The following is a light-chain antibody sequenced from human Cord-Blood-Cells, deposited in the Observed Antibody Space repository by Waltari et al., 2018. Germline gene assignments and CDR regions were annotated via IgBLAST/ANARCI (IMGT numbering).Light chain of an antibody. CDR2: GAS. CDR1: QSVSSN. CDR3: QQYNNWLT. J-gene: IGKJ4*01. Sequence: EIVMTQSPATLSVSPGERATLSCRASQSVSSNLAWYQQKPGQAPRFLIYGASTRATGIPARFSGSGSGTEFTLTISSLQSEDFAVYYCQQYNNWLTFGGGTKVEIK. V-gene: IGKV3-15*01.